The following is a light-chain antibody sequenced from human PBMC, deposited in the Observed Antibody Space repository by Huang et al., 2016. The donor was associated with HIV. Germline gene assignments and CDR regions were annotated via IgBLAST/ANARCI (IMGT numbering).Light chain of an antibody. CDR1: QSVDTY. Sequence: EIMLPQSPATLSLSPGKRATLSCRASQSVDTYLAWYQQKPGQAPRILIYDTSYRATGIPVRFSGSGSGTNFTLTISRLEPDDFVVYYCQERYNWPRFTFGPGTKVDIK. CDR3: QERYNWPRFT. J-gene: IGKJ3*01. CDR2: DTS. V-gene: IGKV3-11*01.